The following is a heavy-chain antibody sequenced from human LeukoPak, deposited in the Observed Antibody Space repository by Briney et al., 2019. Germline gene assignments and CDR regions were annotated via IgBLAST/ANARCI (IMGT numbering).Heavy chain of an antibody. D-gene: IGHD6-13*01. CDR2: IHYSGST. J-gene: IGHJ5*02. Sequence: SETLSLTCSVSGGSISSYYWSWIRQPPGKGLEWIGYIHYSGSTNSNPSLKSRVTISVDTSKNQFSLKLTSVTAADTAVYYCARAQRRAAAGKRIGFDPWGQGTLVTVSS. CDR3: ARAQRRAAAGKRIGFDP. V-gene: IGHV4-59*01. CDR1: GGSISSYY.